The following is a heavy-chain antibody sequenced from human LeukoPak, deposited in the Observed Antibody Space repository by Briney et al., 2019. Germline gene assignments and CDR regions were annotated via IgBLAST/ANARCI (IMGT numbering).Heavy chain of an antibody. V-gene: IGHV3-23*01. CDR1: GFTFSTFA. Sequence: PGGPLRLSCAASGFTFSTFAMSWVRQAPGKGLEWVSSISGSAEKTYYADSVKGRFTISRDSSQKILNLQMNNLRVEDTATYYCARGSTYDFWSGDALDAWGQGTMVTVAS. J-gene: IGHJ3*01. CDR3: ARGSTYDFWSGDALDA. D-gene: IGHD3-3*01. CDR2: ISGSAEKT.